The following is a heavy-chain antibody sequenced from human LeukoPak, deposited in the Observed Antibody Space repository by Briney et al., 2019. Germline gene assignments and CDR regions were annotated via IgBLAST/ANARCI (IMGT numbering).Heavy chain of an antibody. J-gene: IGHJ3*02. CDR1: GGTFSNYA. CDR2: IIPVFGTA. V-gene: IGHV1-69*06. D-gene: IGHD3-9*01. CDR3: VRDVRVLTGYREPSDGFDI. Sequence: SVKVSCKASGGTFSNYAISWVRQAPGQGLEWVGGIIPVFGTAHYAQKFQGRVTITADKYTTTAYMELSSLRSEDTAVYYCVRDVRVLTGYREPSDGFDIWGQGTMVTVSS.